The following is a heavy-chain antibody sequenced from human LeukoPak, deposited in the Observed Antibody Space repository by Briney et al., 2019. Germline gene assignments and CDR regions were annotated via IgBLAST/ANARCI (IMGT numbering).Heavy chain of an antibody. CDR3: ARGHTYYDSSGYRKANAFDI. D-gene: IGHD3-22*01. Sequence: SETLSRTCTVSGGSISSGDYYWSWIRQPPGQGLEWIGYIYYSGSTYYNPSLKSRVTISVDTSKNQFSLKLSSVTAADTAVYYCARGHTYYDSSGYRKANAFDIWGQGTMVTVSS. CDR2: IYYSGST. J-gene: IGHJ3*02. V-gene: IGHV4-30-4*01. CDR1: GGSISSGDYY.